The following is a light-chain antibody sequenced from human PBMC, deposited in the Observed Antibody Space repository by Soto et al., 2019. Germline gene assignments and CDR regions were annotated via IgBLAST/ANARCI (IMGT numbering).Light chain of an antibody. CDR1: QTLYNN. J-gene: IGKJ4*01. Sequence: EIVMTQSPATLSVSPGERATLSCRASQTLYNNLAWYQQKLGQAPRLLIYGASAMATDIPARFSGSGSGTEFTLTISGVQSEDFAIYYCQQYSDWPLTFGGGTKVQIK. V-gene: IGKV3-15*01. CDR2: GAS. CDR3: QQYSDWPLT.